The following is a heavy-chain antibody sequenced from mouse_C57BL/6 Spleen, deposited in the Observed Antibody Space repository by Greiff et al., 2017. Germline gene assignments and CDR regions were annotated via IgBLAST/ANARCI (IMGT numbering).Heavy chain of an antibody. J-gene: IGHJ2*01. Sequence: QVQLQQSGAELVKPGASVKISCKASGYAFSSYWMNWVKQRPGKGLEWIGQIYPGDGDTNYNGKFKGKATLTADKSSSTAYMQLSSLTSEDSAVYFCAREVTGYYFDYWGQGTTLTVSS. CDR3: AREVTGYYFDY. D-gene: IGHD4-1*01. CDR2: IYPGDGDT. CDR1: GYAFSSYW. V-gene: IGHV1-80*01.